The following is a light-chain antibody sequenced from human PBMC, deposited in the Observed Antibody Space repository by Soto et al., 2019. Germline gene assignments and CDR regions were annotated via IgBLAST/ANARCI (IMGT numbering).Light chain of an antibody. CDR3: QQYNNWPRAT. J-gene: IGKJ4*01. V-gene: IGKV3-15*01. CDR1: QSISSN. Sequence: EIVMTQSPATLSVSPWERATLSCRASQSISSNLAWYQQKPAQAPRLLMFRTSSRATGFPARFSGSGSGTEFNLTISSLQSEDFGVYYCQQYNNWPRATFGGGTKVDI. CDR2: RTS.